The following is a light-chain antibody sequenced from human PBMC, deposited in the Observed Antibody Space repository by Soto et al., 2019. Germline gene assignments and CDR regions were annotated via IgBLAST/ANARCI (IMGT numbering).Light chain of an antibody. Sequence: EIVMTQSPATLSVSPGERATLSCRASQSVSSNLAWYQQKPGQAPRLLIYGASTSATGIPARFSGSGSGTEFTLTISSLQSEGFSVYYCQQYNNWPYTFGQGTKLEIK. CDR1: QSVSSN. V-gene: IGKV3-15*01. J-gene: IGKJ2*01. CDR2: GAS. CDR3: QQYNNWPYT.